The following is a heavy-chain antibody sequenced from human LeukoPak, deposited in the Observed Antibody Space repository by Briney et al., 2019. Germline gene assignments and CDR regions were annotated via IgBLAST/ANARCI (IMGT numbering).Heavy chain of an antibody. Sequence: GGSLRLSCAASGFTFSNYTMNWVRQAPGKGLEWVSAISGSGGSTYYADSVKGRFTISRDNSKNTLYLQMNSLRAEDTAVYYCAKDLLMGFEYAFDIWGQGTMVTVSS. CDR2: ISGSGGST. V-gene: IGHV3-23*01. CDR3: AKDLLMGFEYAFDI. J-gene: IGHJ3*02. CDR1: GFTFSNYT. D-gene: IGHD3-9*01.